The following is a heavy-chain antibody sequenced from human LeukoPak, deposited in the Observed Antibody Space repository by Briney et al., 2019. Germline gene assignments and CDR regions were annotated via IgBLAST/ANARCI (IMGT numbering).Heavy chain of an antibody. CDR2: ISSSGST. J-gene: IGHJ4*02. CDR3: ARIPTVTFFDY. Sequence: SQTLSLTCTVSGDSISSGDYYWSWIRQPAGKGLEWIGRISSSGSTNYNPSLKSRVTISVDTSKNQFSLKLSSVTAADTAVYYCARIPTVTFFDYWGQGTLVTVSS. V-gene: IGHV4-61*02. D-gene: IGHD4-17*01. CDR1: GDSISSGDYY.